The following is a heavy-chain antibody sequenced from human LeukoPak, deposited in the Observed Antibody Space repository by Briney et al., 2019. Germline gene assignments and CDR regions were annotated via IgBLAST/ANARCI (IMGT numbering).Heavy chain of an antibody. CDR1: GGSISSYY. D-gene: IGHD3-22*01. CDR2: IYYSGST. V-gene: IGHV4-59*01. Sequence: SETLSLTCTVSGGSISSYYWSWIRQPPGKGLEWIGYIYYSGSTNYNPSLKSRVTISVDTSKNQFSLKLSSVTAADTAVYYCARKMYYYDSSGANAAFDIWGQGTMVTVSS. J-gene: IGHJ3*02. CDR3: ARKMYYYDSSGANAAFDI.